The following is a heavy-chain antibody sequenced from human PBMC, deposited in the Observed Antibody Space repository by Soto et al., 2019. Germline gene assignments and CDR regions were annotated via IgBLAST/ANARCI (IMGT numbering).Heavy chain of an antibody. CDR3: ARSLRAESPLTS. V-gene: IGHV3-11*06. Sequence: GGSLRLSCEASGFTFTDYHMSWIRQAPGKGLEWVALISETGSHTAYAESVKGRFTISRDNARPSVFLQMNRLRSDDTAVYFCARSLRAESPLTSWGEGTPVTVS. CDR2: ISETGSHT. CDR1: GFTFTDYH. J-gene: IGHJ4*02. D-gene: IGHD7-27*01.